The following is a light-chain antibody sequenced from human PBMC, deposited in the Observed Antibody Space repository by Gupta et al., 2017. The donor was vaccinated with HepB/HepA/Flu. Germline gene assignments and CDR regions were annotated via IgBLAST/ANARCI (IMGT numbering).Light chain of an antibody. V-gene: IGKV3-15*01. CDR1: QSVSSN. J-gene: IGKJ1*01. Sequence: EIVMTQSPATLSVSPGERPTLSCRASQSVSSNLAWYQQKPGQAPRLLIYGASTRATGIPARFSGSGSGTEFTLTISSLQSEDFVVYYCQQYNNWPPWTFGQGTKVEIK. CDR2: GAS. CDR3: QQYNNWPPWT.